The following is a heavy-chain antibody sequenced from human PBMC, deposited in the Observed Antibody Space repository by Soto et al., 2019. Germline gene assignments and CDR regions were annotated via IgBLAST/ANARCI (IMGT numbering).Heavy chain of an antibody. CDR1: GGSISHVYYY. Sequence: QVQLQESGPGLLKPSQTLSLTCAVSGGSISHVYYYWSWIRQLPDKGLEWIGHIYNGGSTYNNPSLTRRXTXSXXTSRNQFSLQLTSVSAADTAVYYCATGPSGDKVDSWGQGILVTVSS. V-gene: IGHV4-30-4*01. CDR3: ATGPSGDKVDS. D-gene: IGHD7-27*01. CDR2: IYNGGST. J-gene: IGHJ4*02.